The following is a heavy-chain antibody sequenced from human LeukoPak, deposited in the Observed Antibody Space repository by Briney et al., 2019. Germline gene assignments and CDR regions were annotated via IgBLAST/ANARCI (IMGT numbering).Heavy chain of an antibody. D-gene: IGHD5-12*01. J-gene: IGHJ4*01. CDR2: IIGSSGDT. CDR1: GFSLTNFA. Sequence: AGGSLRLSCAASGFSLTNFAMSWVRQAPGKGLEWVSLIIGSSGDTFYADSVKGRFTISRDNSKNRLYLQMNSLRAEDTALYYCAKGAYDYIEMGYFDYWGQEPWSPSPQ. CDR3: AKGAYDYIEMGYFDY. V-gene: IGHV3-23*01.